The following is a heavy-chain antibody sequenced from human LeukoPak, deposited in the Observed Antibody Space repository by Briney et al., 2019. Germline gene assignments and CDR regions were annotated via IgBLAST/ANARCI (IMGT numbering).Heavy chain of an antibody. D-gene: IGHD3-3*01. V-gene: IGHV4-4*09. CDR1: GGSINNYY. J-gene: IGHJ6*03. CDR2: IYTSGST. Sequence: PSETLSLTCTVSGGSINNYYWSWIRQPPGKGLEWIGYIYTSGSTNYNPSLKSRVTISVDTSKNQFSLKLSSVTAADTAVYYCARHPISSPYYYYYYMDVWGKGTTVTVSS. CDR3: ARHPISSPYYYYYYMDV.